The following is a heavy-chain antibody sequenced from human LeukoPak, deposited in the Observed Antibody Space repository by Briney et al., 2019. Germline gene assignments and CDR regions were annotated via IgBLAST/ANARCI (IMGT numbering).Heavy chain of an antibody. V-gene: IGHV3-23*01. Sequence: GGSLRLSCAASGFTFSTYAMSWVRQAPGKGLEWVSAICGSDGSRYYADSVKGRFTISRDNSKNTLYLQMNSLRGEDTAVYYCAAEGRPTVVTFRKGAVDLWGQGTMVTVSS. CDR1: GFTFSTYA. J-gene: IGHJ3*01. CDR3: AAEGRPTVVTFRKGAVDL. D-gene: IGHD4-23*01. CDR2: ICGSDGSR.